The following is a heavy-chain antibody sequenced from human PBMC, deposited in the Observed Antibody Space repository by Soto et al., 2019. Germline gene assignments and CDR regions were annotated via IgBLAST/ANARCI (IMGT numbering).Heavy chain of an antibody. CDR1: GFTFSSDG. V-gene: IGHV3-30*18. J-gene: IGHJ4*02. Sequence: GGSLRLSCAASGFTFSSDGIHWVRQAPGKGLEWVALISYDGSNKYYADSVKGRFTISRDNSKNTLYLQMNSLRAEDTAMYYCAKDAPYYYDSSGYYGPFDYWGQGTLVTVSS. D-gene: IGHD3-22*01. CDR2: ISYDGSNK. CDR3: AKDAPYYYDSSGYYGPFDY.